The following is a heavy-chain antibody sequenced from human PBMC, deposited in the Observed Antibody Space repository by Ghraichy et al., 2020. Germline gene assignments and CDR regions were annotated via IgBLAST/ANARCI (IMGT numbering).Heavy chain of an antibody. D-gene: IGHD3-10*01. Sequence: SETLSLTCTVSGGSISSYYWSWIRQPPGKGLEWIGYIYYSGSTNYNPSLKSRVTISVDTSKNQFSLKLSSVTAADTAMYYCARAPPRSGSSGFDPWGQGTLVTVSS. J-gene: IGHJ5*02. CDR3: ARAPPRSGSSGFDP. CDR1: GGSISSYY. CDR2: IYYSGST. V-gene: IGHV4-59*01.